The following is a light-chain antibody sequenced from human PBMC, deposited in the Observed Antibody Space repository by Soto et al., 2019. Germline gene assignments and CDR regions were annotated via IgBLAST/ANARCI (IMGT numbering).Light chain of an antibody. V-gene: IGKV3-11*01. CDR2: DAS. J-gene: IGKJ1*01. Sequence: EILLPQFPGPLSLSPGERSTLSCRASQSVSDYLAWYQQKPGQPPRLLFFDASNRVTGVPARFSGSGSGTDFTLTISSLEPEDFAVYYCQQRSNWPETFGQGTKVDIK. CDR3: QQRSNWPET. CDR1: QSVSDY.